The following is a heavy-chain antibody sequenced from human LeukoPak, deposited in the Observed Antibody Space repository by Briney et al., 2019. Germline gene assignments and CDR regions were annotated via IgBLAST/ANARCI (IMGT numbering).Heavy chain of an antibody. Sequence: GGSLRLSCAASGFTFSNDSTSWVRQAPGRGLEWVSSIVGDGTTAYYADSGKGRLPISRDNSKNTLYLQMNGLRAEDTAIYYCAKHGAGITVAGRRHLDYWGQGTLVTVSS. D-gene: IGHD6-19*01. CDR1: GFTFSNDS. CDR3: AKHGAGITVAGRRHLDY. CDR2: IVGDGTTA. J-gene: IGHJ4*02. V-gene: IGHV3-23*01.